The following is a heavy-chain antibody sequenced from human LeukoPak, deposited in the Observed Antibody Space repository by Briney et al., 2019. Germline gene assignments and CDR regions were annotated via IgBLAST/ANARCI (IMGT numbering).Heavy chain of an antibody. Sequence: SVKVSCKASGGTFSSYAISWVRQAPGQGPEWMGGIIPIFGTANYAQKFQGRVTITADESTSTAYMELSSLRSEDTAVYYCARDRDYGSGSAFDYWGQGTLVTVSS. J-gene: IGHJ4*02. V-gene: IGHV1-69*13. CDR3: ARDRDYGSGSAFDY. CDR1: GGTFSSYA. CDR2: IIPIFGTA. D-gene: IGHD3-10*01.